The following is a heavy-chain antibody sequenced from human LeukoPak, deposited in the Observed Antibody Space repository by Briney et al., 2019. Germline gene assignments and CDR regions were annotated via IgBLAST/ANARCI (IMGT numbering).Heavy chain of an antibody. CDR3: ATIVWDDILTGYHY. CDR2: FDPEDGET. D-gene: IGHD3-9*01. V-gene: IGHV1-24*01. J-gene: IGHJ4*02. Sequence: EASVKVSCKVSGYTLTELSMHWVRQAPGKGLEWMGGFDPEDGETIYAQKFQGRVTMTEDTSTDTAYMELSSLRSEDTAVYYCATIVWDDILTGYHYWGQGTLVTVSS. CDR1: GYTLTELS.